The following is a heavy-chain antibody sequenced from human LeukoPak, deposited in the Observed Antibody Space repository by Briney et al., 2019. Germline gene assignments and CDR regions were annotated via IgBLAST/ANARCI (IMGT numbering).Heavy chain of an antibody. CDR2: ISGYNGAT. Sequence: ASVKVSCKASGYIFTTYGINWVRQAPGQGLEWMGWISGYNGATNYAQNFQGRVNMTTDTSTSTAYMELRSLRSDETAVYYCARDSLGVSRGWYRENTFDIWGQGTLVTVSS. D-gene: IGHD6-19*01. CDR1: GYIFTTYG. CDR3: ARDSLGVSRGWYRENTFDI. J-gene: IGHJ3*02. V-gene: IGHV1-18*01.